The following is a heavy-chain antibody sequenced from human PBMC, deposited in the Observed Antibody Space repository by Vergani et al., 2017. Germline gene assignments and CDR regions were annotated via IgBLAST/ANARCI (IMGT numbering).Heavy chain of an antibody. CDR1: GYTFTGYY. V-gene: IGHV1-2*02. J-gene: IGHJ4*02. Sequence: VQLVQSGAEVKKPGASVKVSCKASGYTFTGYYMHWVRQAPGQGLEWMGWINPNSGGTNYAQKFQGRGTMTRDTSISTAYMELSRLRSDDTAVYYCARRVTMVRGVLDYWGQGTLVTVSS. D-gene: IGHD3-10*01. CDR3: ARRVTMVRGVLDY. CDR2: INPNSGGT.